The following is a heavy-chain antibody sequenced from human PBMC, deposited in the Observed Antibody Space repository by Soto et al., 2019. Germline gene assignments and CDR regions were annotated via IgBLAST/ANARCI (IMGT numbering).Heavy chain of an antibody. V-gene: IGHV1-18*01. J-gene: IGHJ4*02. CDR1: GYTFTSYG. CDR3: ARGGTPPKYSSGWLIDY. Sequence: GASVKVSCKASGYTFTSYGISWVRQAPGQGLEWMGWISAYNGNTNYAQKLQGRVTMTTDTSTSTAYMELRSLRSDDTAVYYCARGGTPPKYSSGWLIDYWGQGTLVTVSS. CDR2: ISAYNGNT. D-gene: IGHD6-19*01.